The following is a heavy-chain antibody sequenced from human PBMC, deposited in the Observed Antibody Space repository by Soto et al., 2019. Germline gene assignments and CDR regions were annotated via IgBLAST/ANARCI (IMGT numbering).Heavy chain of an antibody. CDR2: IYWDDDK. V-gene: IGHV2-5*02. Sequence: QITLKESGPTLVKPTQPLTLTCTFSGFSLSTSGVGVGWIRQPPGKALEWLALIYWDDDKRYSPSLTSRLTITKATSKNQVVLTMTNMDPVDTATYYCAHVLVVVANYGMDVWGQGTTVTVS. J-gene: IGHJ6*02. CDR3: AHVLVVVANYGMDV. D-gene: IGHD2-15*01. CDR1: GFSLSTSGVG.